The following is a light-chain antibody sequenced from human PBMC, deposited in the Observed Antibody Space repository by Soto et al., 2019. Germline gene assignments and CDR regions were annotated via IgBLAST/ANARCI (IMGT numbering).Light chain of an antibody. J-gene: IGKJ5*01. V-gene: IGKV3-20*01. CDR1: QRVSSSY. Sequence: IVLTQSPGTMSLSPGARSTLSCRASQRVSSSYLSWYQQKPGQAPRLLIDGASSRATGIPDRFSGSGSGTDFALTISRLGPEDFAVYYCQQDGSSRFGQGTRLEIK. CDR2: GAS. CDR3: QQDGSSR.